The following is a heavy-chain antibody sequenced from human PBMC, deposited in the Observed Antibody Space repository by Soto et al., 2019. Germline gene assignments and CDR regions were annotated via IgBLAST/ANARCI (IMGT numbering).Heavy chain of an antibody. Sequence: QVQLQESGPGLVKPSETLSLTCTVSGGSVSSATYYWNWIRQPPGKGLEWIGSVYYSGTPNYNPSLKSRVTISIATSSIRLSLQLRSVTAADTAVYYCARDLYLRTGPWAMHVWGQGTTVTVSS. D-gene: IGHD1-1*01. CDR2: VYYSGTP. CDR1: GGSVSSATYY. CDR3: ARDLYLRTGPWAMHV. J-gene: IGHJ6*02. V-gene: IGHV4-61*01.